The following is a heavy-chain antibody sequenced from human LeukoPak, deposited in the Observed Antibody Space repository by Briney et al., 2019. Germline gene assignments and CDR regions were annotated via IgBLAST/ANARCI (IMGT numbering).Heavy chain of an antibody. D-gene: IGHD2-15*01. CDR2: INPDSGGT. CDR1: GYTFTRYY. Sequence: ASVKVSCKTSGYTFTRYYMQWVRQAPGHGLEWMGWINPDSGGTDYAQKFQGRVTMTRDTSISTAYMDLSRLRSGDTAVYYCVREYCSGGACYFDYWGQGTLVTASS. J-gene: IGHJ4*02. CDR3: VREYCSGGACYFDY. V-gene: IGHV1-2*02.